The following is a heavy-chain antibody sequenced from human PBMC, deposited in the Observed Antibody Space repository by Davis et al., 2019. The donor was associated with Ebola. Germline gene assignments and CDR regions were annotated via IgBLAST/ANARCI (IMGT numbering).Heavy chain of an antibody. CDR2: ISSDGGIT. V-gene: IGHV3-74*01. CDR1: GFTFSRYW. CDR3: VRTTYGAPEY. Sequence: GESLKISCAASGFTFSRYWMHWVRQAPGKGLVYVSRISSDGGITSYADSVKGRITISRDNAKSTLYLQMNSLTAEDTAVYYCVRTTYGAPEYWGQGTLVTVSS. J-gene: IGHJ4*02. D-gene: IGHD4-17*01.